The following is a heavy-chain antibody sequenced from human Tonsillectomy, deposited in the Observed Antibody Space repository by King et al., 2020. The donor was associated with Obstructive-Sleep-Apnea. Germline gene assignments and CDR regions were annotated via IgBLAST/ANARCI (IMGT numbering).Heavy chain of an antibody. CDR2: IYYSGST. D-gene: IGHD1-14*01. J-gene: IGHJ4*02. V-gene: IGHV4-31*03. Sequence: QLQESGPGLVKPSQTLSLTCTVSGGSISSGGYYWRWIRQHPGKGLEWIGYIYYSGSTYYNPSLKSRVTISVDTSKNQFSLKLSSVTAADTAVYYCARGKSITGTTGFDYWGQGTLVTVSS. CDR1: GGSISSGGYY. CDR3: ARGKSITGTTGFDY.